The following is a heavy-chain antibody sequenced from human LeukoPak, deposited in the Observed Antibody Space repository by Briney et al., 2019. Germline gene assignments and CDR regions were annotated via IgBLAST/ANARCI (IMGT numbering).Heavy chain of an antibody. D-gene: IGHD1-1*01. Sequence: GGSLRLSCAASGFTVSNKYINWVRQAPGKGLEWVSVIYSGGSTNYADSVKGRFTSSRDNSKNTLYLQMNSLRAEDTAVYYCARAERGAFDIWGQGTMVTVSS. CDR1: GFTVSNKY. V-gene: IGHV3-66*01. CDR3: ARAERGAFDI. CDR2: IYSGGST. J-gene: IGHJ3*02.